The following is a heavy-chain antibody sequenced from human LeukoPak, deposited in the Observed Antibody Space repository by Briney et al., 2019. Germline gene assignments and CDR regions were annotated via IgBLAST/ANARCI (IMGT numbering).Heavy chain of an antibody. CDR1: GFTFSSYA. V-gene: IGHV3-30*04. CDR2: ISYDGSNK. J-gene: IGHJ4*02. CDR3: ARDFFGSFDY. Sequence: GRSLRLSCAASGFTFSSYAMHWVRQAPGKGLEWVAVISYDGSNKYYADSVKGRFTISGDNSKNTLYLQMNSLRAEDTAVYYCARDFFGSFDYWGQGTLVTVSS. D-gene: IGHD3-3*01.